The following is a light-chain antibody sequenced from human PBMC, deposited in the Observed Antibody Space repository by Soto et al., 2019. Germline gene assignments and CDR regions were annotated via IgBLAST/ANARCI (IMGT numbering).Light chain of an antibody. Sequence: QSGLTQPPSASGSPGQSVTISCTGTSSDVGGYNYVSWYQQHPGKAPKLMIYEVSKRPSGVPDRFSGSKSGNTASLTVSGLQAEDEADYYCSSYAGSNNFKVFGGGTQLTVL. J-gene: IGLJ2*01. V-gene: IGLV2-8*01. CDR2: EVS. CDR1: SSDVGGYNY. CDR3: SSYAGSNNFKV.